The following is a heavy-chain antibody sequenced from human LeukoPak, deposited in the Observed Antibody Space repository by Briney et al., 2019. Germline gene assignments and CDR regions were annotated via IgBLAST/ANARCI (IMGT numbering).Heavy chain of an antibody. CDR2: IADDGRDK. CDR1: GFTFSSYG. CDR3: AKDGALSAASYYFDY. Sequence: PGGSLRLSCAASGFTFSSYGMHWVRQAPGKGLEWVAVIADDGRDKHHADSVKGRFTISRDNSKNTRLLQMNSLRAEDTAVYYCAKDGALSAASYYFDYWGQGTLVTVSS. J-gene: IGHJ4*02. D-gene: IGHD6-13*01. V-gene: IGHV3-30*18.